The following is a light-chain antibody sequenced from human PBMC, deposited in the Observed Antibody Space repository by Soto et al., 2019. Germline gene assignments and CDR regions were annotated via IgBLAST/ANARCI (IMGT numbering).Light chain of an antibody. CDR2: DVT. CDR3: CSYTTRSTWV. J-gene: IGLJ3*02. Sequence: QSALTQPASLSGSPGQSITISCAGTSSDVGAYDFVSWYQHHPGKAPKLVIYDVTNRPSGVSNRFSGSKSGNTASLTISGLQDEDEADYYCCSYTTRSTWVFGGGTKLTVL. CDR1: SSDVGAYDF. V-gene: IGLV2-14*03.